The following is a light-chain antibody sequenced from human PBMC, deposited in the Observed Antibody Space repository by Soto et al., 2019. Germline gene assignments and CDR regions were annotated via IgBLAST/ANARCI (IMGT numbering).Light chain of an antibody. CDR2: GAS. CDR3: QQYGSSPRT. Sequence: EIVLTQSPGTLSLSPGERATLSCRASQSVSSSYLAWYQQKPGQAPRLLIYGASSMATGIPDRFSGSGSGTDFTLTISSLEPEEFAVYYCQQYGSSPRTFGQGTKVEIK. CDR1: QSVSSSY. J-gene: IGKJ1*01. V-gene: IGKV3-20*01.